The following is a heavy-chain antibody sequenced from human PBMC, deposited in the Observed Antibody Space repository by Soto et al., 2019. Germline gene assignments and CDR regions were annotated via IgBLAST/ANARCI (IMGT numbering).Heavy chain of an antibody. J-gene: IGHJ6*03. CDR1: GDSINSFY. CDR2: IYYTGST. D-gene: IGHD2-8*02. CDR3: ARHAGGGYYYYYMDV. V-gene: IGHV4-59*08. Sequence: SETLSLTCTVSGDSINSFYWSWIRQPPGKGLEWIGHIYYTGSTNYNPSLKSRVAISVDTSKNQFSLKLTSVTAADTAVYYCARHAGGGYYYYYMDVWGKGTTVTVSS.